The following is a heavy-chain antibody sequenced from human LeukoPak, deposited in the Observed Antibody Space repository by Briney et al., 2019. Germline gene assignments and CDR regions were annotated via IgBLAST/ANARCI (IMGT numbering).Heavy chain of an antibody. CDR2: VFHSGTT. Sequence: SETLSLTCNVSGDSLTSHLWSWIRQTPGKGLEWIGYVFHSGTTNYCPSLKSRVTISLDTSKKQFYLRLASVTAADTAVYYCARRMATVTDTFDIWGRGTMVSVSS. CDR3: ARRMATVTDTFDI. J-gene: IGHJ3*02. D-gene: IGHD5-24*01. V-gene: IGHV4-59*08. CDR1: GDSLTSHL.